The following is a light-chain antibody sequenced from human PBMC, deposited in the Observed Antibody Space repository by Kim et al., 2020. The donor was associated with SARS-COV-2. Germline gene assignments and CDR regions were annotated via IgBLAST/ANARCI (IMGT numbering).Light chain of an antibody. CDR1: NIGMKS. CDR2: YDS. CDR3: QVWDSSSYV. V-gene: IGLV3-21*04. J-gene: IGLJ1*01. Sequence: SGAPGKTARITCGGNNIGMKSVHWYQQKPGPAPVLVIYYDSDRPSGIPERFSGSHSGNTATLTISRVEAGDEADYYCQVWDSSSYVFGTGTKVTVL.